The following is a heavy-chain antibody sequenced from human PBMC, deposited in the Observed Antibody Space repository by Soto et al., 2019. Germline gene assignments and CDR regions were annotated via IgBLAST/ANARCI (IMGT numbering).Heavy chain of an antibody. Sequence: GSVEVSCKACGYPLTSYGIHLGRQAPGRGLEWMGWINPGNGNTKYSQQFQGRVIIDRDTSASTAYMDLSSLRPEDTAVYYCARGGYFDSSNYLAYWGLGTMVTVSS. CDR1: GYPLTSYG. J-gene: IGHJ4*02. CDR3: ARGGYFDSSNYLAY. CDR2: INPGNGNT. V-gene: IGHV1-3*01. D-gene: IGHD3-22*01.